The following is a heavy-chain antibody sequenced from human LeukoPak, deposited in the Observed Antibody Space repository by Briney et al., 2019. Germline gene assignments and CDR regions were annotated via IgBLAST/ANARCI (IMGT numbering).Heavy chain of an antibody. D-gene: IGHD5-12*01. CDR1: GFTFSSYS. CDR2: ISSSSSYV. J-gene: IGHJ4*02. CDR3: ARGRRYSGYEFDY. V-gene: IGHV3-21*01. Sequence: GGSLRLSCAASGFTFSSYSMNWVRQAPGKGLEWVSSISSSSSYVYYADSVKGRFTISRDNAKNSLYLQMNSLRAEDTAVYYCARGRRYSGYEFDYWGQGTLVTVSS.